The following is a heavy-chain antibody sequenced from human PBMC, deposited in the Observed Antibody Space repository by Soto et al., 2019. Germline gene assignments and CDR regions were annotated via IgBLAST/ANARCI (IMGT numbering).Heavy chain of an antibody. CDR3: ARTYYYGSGSGTNFDY. CDR2: ISSNGDST. D-gene: IGHD3-10*01. V-gene: IGHV3-64*01. Sequence: EVQLVESGGGLVQPGGSLRLSCAASGFSFSSYAMHWVRQAPGKGLQYVSAISSNGDSTYYATSVKGRFTISRDNSKNTLFLQMGSLRAEDMGVYYCARTYYYGSGSGTNFDYWGQGTLVTVSS. CDR1: GFSFSSYA. J-gene: IGHJ4*02.